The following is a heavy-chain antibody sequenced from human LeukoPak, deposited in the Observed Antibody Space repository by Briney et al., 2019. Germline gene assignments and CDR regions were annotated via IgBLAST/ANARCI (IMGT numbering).Heavy chain of an antibody. V-gene: IGHV1-2*02. CDR1: GYTFTSYY. D-gene: IGHD6-13*01. J-gene: IGHJ3*02. CDR3: ARVMHAASPGIIGPDDPFEI. CDR2: INAKSGAT. Sequence: ASVKVSCKASGYTFTSYYMHWVRQAPGQGLEWMGWINAKSGATNFEQKFQGRVTMTRDTSISTAYMELSRLRSDDTAVYFCARVMHAASPGIIGPDDPFEIWGQGTMVTVSA.